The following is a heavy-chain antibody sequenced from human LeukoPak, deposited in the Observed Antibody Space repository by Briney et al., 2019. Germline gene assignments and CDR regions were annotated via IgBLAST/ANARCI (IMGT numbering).Heavy chain of an antibody. V-gene: IGHV3-48*04. J-gene: IGHJ4*02. CDR3: ARGPSGYHYDY. D-gene: IGHD5-12*01. CDR2: ISSSSSTI. CDR1: GFTFSSYA. Sequence: GGSLRLSCAASGFTFSSYAMSWVRQAPGKGLEWVSYISSSSSTIYYADSVKGRFTISRDNAKNSLYLQMNSLRVEDTAVYYCARGPSGYHYDYWGQGTLVTVSS.